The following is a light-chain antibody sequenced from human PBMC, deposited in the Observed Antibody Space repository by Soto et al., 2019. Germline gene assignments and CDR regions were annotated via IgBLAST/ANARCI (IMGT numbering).Light chain of an antibody. J-gene: IGKJ2*01. CDR2: RAS. CDR1: QSIGSS. Sequence: DIQMTQSASSLSASVGDRVTITYRASQSIGSSLAWYQQKPGKAPKLLIYRASTLEDGVPSRFSGSGSGAEFSLTISSLQPDDFATYYCQQYSGYSPYTFGQGTKLEI. CDR3: QQYSGYSPYT. V-gene: IGKV1-5*03.